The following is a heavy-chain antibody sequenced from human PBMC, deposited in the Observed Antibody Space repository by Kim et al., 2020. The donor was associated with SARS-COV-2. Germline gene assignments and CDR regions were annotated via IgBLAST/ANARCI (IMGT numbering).Heavy chain of an antibody. CDR3: AAPGIAAAGTSTWFDY. J-gene: IGHJ4*02. CDR1: GFTFTSSA. Sequence: SVKVSCKASGFTFTSSAVQWVRQARGQRLEWIGWIVVGSGNTNYAQKFQERVTITRDMSTSTAYMELSSLRSEDTAVYYCAAPGIAAAGTSTWFDYWGQGTLVTVSS. D-gene: IGHD6-13*01. V-gene: IGHV1-58*01. CDR2: IVVGSGNT.